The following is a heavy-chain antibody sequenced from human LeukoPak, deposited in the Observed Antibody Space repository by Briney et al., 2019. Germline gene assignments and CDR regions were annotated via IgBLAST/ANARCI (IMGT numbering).Heavy chain of an antibody. CDR3: ATAGYGPHDY. V-gene: IGHV1-46*01. Sequence: ASVKVSCKASGYTFPSYFMHWVRQAPGQGLEWMGIINPTGGSTTYAQKFQGRVTMTRDTSTSTVYMELSSLRSEDTAVYYCATAGYGPHDYWGQGTLVTVSS. J-gene: IGHJ4*02. D-gene: IGHD3-16*01. CDR1: GYTFPSYF. CDR2: INPTGGST.